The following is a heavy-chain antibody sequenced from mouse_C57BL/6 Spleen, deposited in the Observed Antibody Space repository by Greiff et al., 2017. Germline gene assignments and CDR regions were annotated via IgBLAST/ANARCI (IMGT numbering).Heavy chain of an antibody. CDR2: INYDGSST. V-gene: IGHV5-16*01. CDR3: ARVYYDYDYAMDY. J-gene: IGHJ4*01. CDR1: GFTFSDYY. Sequence: EVKLVEPEGGLVQPGSSMKLSCTASGFTFSDYYMAWVRQVPEKGLEWVANINYDGSSTYYLDSLKSRFIISRDNAKNILYLQMSSLKSEYTATYYCARVYYDYDYAMDYWGQGTSVTVSS. D-gene: IGHD2-4*01.